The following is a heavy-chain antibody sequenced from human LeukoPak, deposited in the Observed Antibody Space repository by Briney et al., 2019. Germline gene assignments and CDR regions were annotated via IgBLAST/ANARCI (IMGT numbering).Heavy chain of an antibody. CDR1: GGSLSDY. V-gene: IGHV4-34*01. J-gene: IGHJ5*02. D-gene: IGHD6-13*01. CDR3: ARGAAGTRPLDWFDP. CDR2: INHSGST. Sequence: SETLSLTCAVYGGSLSDYWSWIRQTPGKGLEWIGEINHSGSTNYNPSLKSRVTISVDTSKNQFSLKLSSVTAADTAVYYCARGAAGTRPLDWFDPWGQGTLVTVSS.